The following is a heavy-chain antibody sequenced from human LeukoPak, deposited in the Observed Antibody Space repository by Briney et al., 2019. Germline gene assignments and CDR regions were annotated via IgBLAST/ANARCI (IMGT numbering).Heavy chain of an antibody. CDR1: GGSLSSGRYY. J-gene: IGHJ4*02. V-gene: IGHV4-61*02. CDR2: IYTSGST. CDR3: ANSIDFDYGDYYFDY. D-gene: IGHD4-17*01. Sequence: SETLSLTCIVTGGSLSSGRYYWSWIRQPAGKGLEWFRRIYTSGSTNYNPSLKSRVTISLDTSKNQFSLTLSSVTAADTAVYSCANSIDFDYGDYYFDYWGQGALVTISS.